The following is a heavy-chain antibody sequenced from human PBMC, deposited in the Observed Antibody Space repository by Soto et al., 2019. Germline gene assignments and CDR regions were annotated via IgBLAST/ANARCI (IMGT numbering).Heavy chain of an antibody. CDR2: IKSKSDGGTT. D-gene: IGHD2-15*01. CDR1: GFTFSDAW. J-gene: IGHJ5*02. Sequence: GGSLRLSCAASGFTFSDAWMSWVRQAPGEGLDWVGRIKSKSDGGTTEYAAPVRGRFTISRDDSKNTLYLQMNSLKTEDTAVYYCTTDLWRIAVVVGSTGYFNPWGQGTPVTVSS. V-gene: IGHV3-15*01. CDR3: TTDLWRIAVVVGSTGYFNP.